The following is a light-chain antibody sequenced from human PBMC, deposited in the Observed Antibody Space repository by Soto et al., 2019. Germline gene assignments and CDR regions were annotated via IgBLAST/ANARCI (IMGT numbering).Light chain of an antibody. CDR3: GADHGSGSNFLVV. J-gene: IGLJ2*01. V-gene: IGLV9-49*01. CDR2: VGTGGMEG. Sequence: QLVLTQPPSASASLGASVTLTCTLSSGYNNYKVDWYQQRPGKGPRFVMRVGTGGMEGSKGDGIPDRFSVLGSGLNRFLTIKDIQEEDESDYHCGADHGSGSNFLVVFGGGTKVTVL. CDR1: SGYNNYK.